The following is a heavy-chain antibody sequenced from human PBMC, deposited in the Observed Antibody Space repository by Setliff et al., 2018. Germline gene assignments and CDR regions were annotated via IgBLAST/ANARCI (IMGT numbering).Heavy chain of an antibody. J-gene: IGHJ4*02. Sequence: PGGSLRLSCAASGFTFSSYSMNWVRQAPGKGLEWVSSISSSSSYIYYADSVKGRFTISRGNAKNPLYLQMNSLRAEDTAVYYCARWGYSSSSLSVYFDYWGQGTLVTVSS. CDR3: ARWGYSSSSLSVYFDY. CDR1: GFTFSSYS. D-gene: IGHD6-6*01. CDR2: ISSSSSYI. V-gene: IGHV3-21*01.